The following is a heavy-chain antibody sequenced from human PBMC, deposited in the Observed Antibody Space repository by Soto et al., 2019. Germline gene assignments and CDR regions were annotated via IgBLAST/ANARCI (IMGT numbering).Heavy chain of an antibody. CDR1: GGTFSSYA. Sequence: ASVKVSCKASGGTFSSYAISWVRQAPGQGLEWMGGIIPIFGTANYAQKFQGRVTITADESTSTAYMELSSLRSEDTAVYYCARADARAAAAGTDWFDPWGQGTLVTVSS. J-gene: IGHJ5*02. V-gene: IGHV1-69*13. CDR3: ARADARAAAAGTDWFDP. CDR2: IIPIFGTA. D-gene: IGHD6-13*01.